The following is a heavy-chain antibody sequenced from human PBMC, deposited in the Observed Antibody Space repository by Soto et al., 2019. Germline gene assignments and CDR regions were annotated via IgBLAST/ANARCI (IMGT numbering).Heavy chain of an antibody. Sequence: SETLSLTCTVSGGSISSGGYYWSWIRQHPGKGLEWIGYIYHSGSTYYNPSLKSRVTISVDTSKNQFSLKLSSVTAADTAVYYCARDLITIFAFDIWGQGTMVTVSS. CDR3: ARDLITIFAFDI. V-gene: IGHV4-31*03. CDR1: GGSISSGGYY. D-gene: IGHD3-3*01. CDR2: IYHSGST. J-gene: IGHJ3*02.